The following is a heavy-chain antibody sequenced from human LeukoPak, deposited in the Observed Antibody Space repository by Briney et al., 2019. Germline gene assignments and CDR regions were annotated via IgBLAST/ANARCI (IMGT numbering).Heavy chain of an antibody. D-gene: IGHD2-15*01. CDR1: GYSFTSYW. V-gene: IGHV5-51*01. CDR3: ARRYCSGGSCPGEGDY. CDR2: IYPGDSDT. J-gene: IGHJ4*02. Sequence: GESLKISCKGSGYSFTSYWIGWVRQMPGKGLEWMGIIYPGDSDTRYSPSFQGQVTISADKSISTAYLQWSSLKASDTAMYYCARRYCSGGSCPGEGDYWGQGTLVTVSS.